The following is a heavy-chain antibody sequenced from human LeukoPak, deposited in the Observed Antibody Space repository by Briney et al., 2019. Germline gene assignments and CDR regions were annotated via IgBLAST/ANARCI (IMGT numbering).Heavy chain of an antibody. CDR2: IGTAGDT. Sequence: GGSLRLSCAASGFAFSSLDRHGVRQPTGKGLEWVSGIGTAGDTYYSGSVKGRFTISRENVKNSLYLQMNSLRAEDTAVYYCARVRLYHGDLTTLYYYYYSMDVWGQGTTVTVSS. J-gene: IGHJ6*02. CDR3: ARVRLYHGDLTTLYYYYYSMDV. D-gene: IGHD4-17*01. CDR1: GFAFSSLD. V-gene: IGHV3-13*01.